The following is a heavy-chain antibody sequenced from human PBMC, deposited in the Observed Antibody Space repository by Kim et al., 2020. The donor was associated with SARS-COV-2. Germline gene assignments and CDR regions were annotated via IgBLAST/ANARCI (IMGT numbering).Heavy chain of an antibody. CDR3: AKANMVRGVTYYYGMDV. CDR1: GFTFDDYA. Sequence: GGSLRLSCSASGFTFDDYAMHWVRQAPGKGLEWVSGISWNSGSIGYADSVKGRFTISRDNAKNSLYLQMNSLRAEDTALYYCAKANMVRGVTYYYGMDVWGQGTTVTVSS. CDR2: ISWNSGSI. V-gene: IGHV3-9*01. J-gene: IGHJ6*02. D-gene: IGHD3-10*01.